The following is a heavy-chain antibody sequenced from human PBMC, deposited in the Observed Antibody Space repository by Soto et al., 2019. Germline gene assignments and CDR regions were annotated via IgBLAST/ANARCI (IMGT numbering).Heavy chain of an antibody. D-gene: IGHD5-18*01. CDR2: INPSGGST. V-gene: IGHV1-46*01. J-gene: IGHJ6*02. CDR1: GYTFTSYY. Sequence: ASVKVSCKASGYTFTSYYMHWVRQAPGQGLEWMGIINPSGGSTSYAQKFQGRVTMTRDTSTSTVYMELSSLRSEDTAVYYCARVKRSGYSYGQRGGMDVWRQGTTVTVSS. CDR3: ARVKRSGYSYGQRGGMDV.